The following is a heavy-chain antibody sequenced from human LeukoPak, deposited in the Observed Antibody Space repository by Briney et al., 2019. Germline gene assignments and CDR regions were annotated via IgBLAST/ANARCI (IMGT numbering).Heavy chain of an antibody. D-gene: IGHD2-21*02. V-gene: IGHV3-11*04. J-gene: IGHJ4*02. CDR2: TYSSGYTI. CDR3: ARDRHLAYCGGDCYREDY. CDR1: GFTFSDYH. Sequence: PGGSLRLSCAASGFTFSDYHMSWIRQAPGKGLEWISYTYSSGYTIYYADSVKGRFTISRDNAKNSLYLQMNNLRAEDTAVYYCARDRHLAYCGGDCYREDYWGQGTLVTVSS.